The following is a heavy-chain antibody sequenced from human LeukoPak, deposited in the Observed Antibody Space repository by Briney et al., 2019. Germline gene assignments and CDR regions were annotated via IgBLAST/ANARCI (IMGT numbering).Heavy chain of an antibody. CDR2: IFPGGYDT. Sequence: GASLKISCKGFGYSFTSYWIGWVRQMPGKGLEWMGMIFPGGYDTRYSPSFQGQVTISADKSISTAYLQWSSLKATDTAMYYCARFTCSRTSCFDAFNIWGQGTMVTVSS. CDR3: ARFTCSRTSCFDAFNI. J-gene: IGHJ3*02. CDR1: GYSFTSYW. V-gene: IGHV5-51*01. D-gene: IGHD2-2*01.